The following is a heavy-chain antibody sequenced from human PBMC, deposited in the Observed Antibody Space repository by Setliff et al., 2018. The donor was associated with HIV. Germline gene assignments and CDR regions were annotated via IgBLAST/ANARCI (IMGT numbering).Heavy chain of an antibody. CDR3: ARFGQYSGSWHLDY. Sequence: SETLSLTCTVSGDSIRDYYRSWIRQPPGKKLEYIGYIHYSGNSNYKPSLKSRVTMSVDTSKNQFSLRLSSVTAADTAVYYCARFGQYSGSWHLDYWGLGTLVTVSS. D-gene: IGHD6-13*01. CDR1: GDSIRDYY. J-gene: IGHJ4*02. CDR2: IHYSGNS. V-gene: IGHV4-59*01.